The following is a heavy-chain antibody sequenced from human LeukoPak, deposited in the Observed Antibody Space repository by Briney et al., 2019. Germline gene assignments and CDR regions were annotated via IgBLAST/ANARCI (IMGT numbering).Heavy chain of an antibody. CDR1: GGSISSYY. V-gene: IGHV4-4*07. CDR3: ARGFGYGDYAFDY. J-gene: IGHJ4*02. Sequence: SETLSLTCIVSGGSISSYYWSWLRPPAGKGLEWIGRIYTSGSTNYNPSLKSRVTMSVDTSKNQFSLKLSSVTAADTAVYYCARGFGYGDYAFDYWGQGTLVTVSS. CDR2: IYTSGST. D-gene: IGHD4-17*01.